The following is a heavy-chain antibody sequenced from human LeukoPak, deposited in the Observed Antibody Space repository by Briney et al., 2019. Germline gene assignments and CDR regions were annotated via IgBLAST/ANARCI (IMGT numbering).Heavy chain of an antibody. CDR2: ISSSGSTI. D-gene: IGHD2-21*02. Sequence: KSGGSLRLSCAASGFTFSDYYMSWIRQAPGKGLEWVSYISSSGSTIYYADSVKGRFTISRDNAKDSLYLQMNSLRAEDTAFYYCARVTSRDPLHYWGQGTLVTVSS. CDR3: ARVTSRDPLHY. V-gene: IGHV3-11*01. CDR1: GFTFSDYY. J-gene: IGHJ4*02.